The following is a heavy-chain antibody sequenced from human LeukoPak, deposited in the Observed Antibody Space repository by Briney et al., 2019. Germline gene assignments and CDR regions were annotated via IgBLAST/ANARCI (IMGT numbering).Heavy chain of an antibody. CDR1: GGPISTYY. Sequence: PSETLSLTCTVSGGPISTYYWSWIRQPPGKGLEWIGEINHSGSTNYNPSLKSRVTISVDASKNQFSLKLSSVTAADTAVYYCARGRIAARPNWFDPWGQGTLVTVSS. D-gene: IGHD6-6*01. CDR2: INHSGST. CDR3: ARGRIAARPNWFDP. V-gene: IGHV4-34*01. J-gene: IGHJ5*02.